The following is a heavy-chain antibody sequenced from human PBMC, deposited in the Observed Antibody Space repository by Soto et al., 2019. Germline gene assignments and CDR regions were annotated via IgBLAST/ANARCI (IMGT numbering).Heavy chain of an antibody. D-gene: IGHD3-22*01. J-gene: IGHJ4*02. CDR2: SRDKAQGYST. Sequence: PGGSLRLSGAGSGFTLSDHYIDWVRQAPGKGLEGVGRSRDKAQGYSTAYAASVKGRFTTSRDESKKSVYLQMNSLKTEDTAVYYCVRATYFSDSSGYTRCFDSWGQGTLVTVSS. V-gene: IGHV3-72*01. CDR1: GFTLSDHY. CDR3: VRATYFSDSSGYTRCFDS.